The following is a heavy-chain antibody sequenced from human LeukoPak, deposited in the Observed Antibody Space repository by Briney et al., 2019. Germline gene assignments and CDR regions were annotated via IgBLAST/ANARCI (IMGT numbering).Heavy chain of an antibody. CDR2: IYNSGNT. CDR1: GDSITSYY. V-gene: IGHV4-59*01. J-gene: IGHJ3*02. Sequence: SETLSLTCTVSGDSITSYYWSWIRQPPGKGLVWIGNIYNSGNTNYNPSLKSRITISVDTSKKQFSLKLRSVTAADTAVYYCARERLIGRAFTDAFDIWGQGTMVTVSS. D-gene: IGHD3-16*01. CDR3: ARERLIGRAFTDAFDI.